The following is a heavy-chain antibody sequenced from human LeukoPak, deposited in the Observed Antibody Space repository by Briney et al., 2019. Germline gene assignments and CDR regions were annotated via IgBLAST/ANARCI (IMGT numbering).Heavy chain of an antibody. V-gene: IGHV3-33*01. Sequence: GGSLRLSCAASGFTFSSYGMHWVRQAPGKGLEWVAVIWYDGSNKYYADSVKGLFTISRDNAKNSLFLQMNSLRAEDTAIYYCARSLSLVMAAMTRWGQGTLVTVSA. CDR3: ARSLSLVMAAMTR. CDR1: GFTFSSYG. CDR2: IWYDGSNK. D-gene: IGHD5-24*01. J-gene: IGHJ4*02.